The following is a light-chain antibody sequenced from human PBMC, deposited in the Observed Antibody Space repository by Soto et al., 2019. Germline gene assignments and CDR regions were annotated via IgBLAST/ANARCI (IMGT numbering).Light chain of an antibody. CDR2: DAS. V-gene: IGKV3-20*01. J-gene: IGKJ4*01. CDR1: QSVKNNY. Sequence: EIVLKQSPDTLSLSPGERATLSCRASQSVKNNYLAWYQQKPGQAPRFLIYDASSRATGIPDRFSGSGSGTDFTLTISRLEPEDLAVYYGQHYGSTPTTFGGGTKVDI. CDR3: QHYGSTPTT.